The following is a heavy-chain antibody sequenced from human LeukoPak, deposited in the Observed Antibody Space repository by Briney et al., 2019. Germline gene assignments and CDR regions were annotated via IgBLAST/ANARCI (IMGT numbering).Heavy chain of an antibody. J-gene: IGHJ4*02. CDR1: GFTFSSRW. V-gene: IGHV3-13*01. CDR2: IGTAGDT. CDR3: ARGGVTMVRGVLNPTFDY. D-gene: IGHD3-10*01. Sequence: GGSLRLSCAASGFTFSSRWMHWVRQATGKGLEWVSAIGTAGDTYYPGSVKGRFTISRENAKNSLYLQMNSLRAGDTAVYYCARGGVTMVRGVLNPTFDYWGQGTLVTVSS.